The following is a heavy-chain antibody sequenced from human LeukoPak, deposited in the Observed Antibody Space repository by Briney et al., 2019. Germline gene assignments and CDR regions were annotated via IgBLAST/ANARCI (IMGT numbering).Heavy chain of an antibody. CDR1: GFTFSSYA. D-gene: IGHD6-19*01. J-gene: IGHJ4*02. CDR2: ISDSGGST. V-gene: IGHV3-23*01. CDR3: AKAETRYSSGWYIY. Sequence: GGSLRLSCAASGFTFSSYAMSWVRQAPGKGLEWVSAISDSGGSTYYADSVKGRFTISRDNSKNTLYLQLNSLRAGDTAVYYCAKAETRYSSGWYIYWGQGTLVTVSS.